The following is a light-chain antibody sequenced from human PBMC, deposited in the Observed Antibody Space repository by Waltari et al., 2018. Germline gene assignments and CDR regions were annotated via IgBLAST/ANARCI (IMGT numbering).Light chain of an antibody. CDR1: NLWSKC. CDR2: YDS. CDR3: QVWDDVTDSGV. J-gene: IGLJ3*02. Sequence: YVLTQPPSVSVDPGKTARLTCGGDNLWSKCGNWYQQKPGQAPCLVIFYDSDRPSEIPERFSGSNSGNTATLTISWVEAGDEADYHCQVWDDVTDSGVFGGGTKLTVL. V-gene: IGLV3-21*04.